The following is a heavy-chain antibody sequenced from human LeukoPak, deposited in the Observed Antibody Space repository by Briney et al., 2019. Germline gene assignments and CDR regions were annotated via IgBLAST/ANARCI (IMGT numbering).Heavy chain of an antibody. CDR3: ARAAILGLRQRAFDI. V-gene: IGHV1-46*01. D-gene: IGHD5-12*01. Sequence: ASVKVSCKASEYTFTNYYMHWVRQAPGHGLEWMGIINPSRGSTSYAQKFQGRVTMTRDKSTNTVYVELRSLGSEDTAVYYCARAAILGLRQRAFDIWGQGTMVTVSS. CDR2: INPSRGST. CDR1: EYTFTNYY. J-gene: IGHJ3*02.